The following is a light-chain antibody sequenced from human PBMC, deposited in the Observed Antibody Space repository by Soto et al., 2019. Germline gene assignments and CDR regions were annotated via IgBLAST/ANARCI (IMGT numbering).Light chain of an antibody. CDR2: GAS. CDR3: QQYDSSPRT. Sequence: EIVLTQSPGTLSLSPGERATLSCRASQSFTSRSLAWYQQKPGLAPRLLISGASNRAAGIPDRFSGSGSGTALTLTISRLEPEDFAVYYCQQYDSSPRTFGQGTKVDIX. V-gene: IGKV3-20*01. J-gene: IGKJ1*01. CDR1: QSFTSRS.